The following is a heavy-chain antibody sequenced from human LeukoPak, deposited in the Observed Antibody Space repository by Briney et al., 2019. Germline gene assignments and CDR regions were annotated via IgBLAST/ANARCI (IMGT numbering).Heavy chain of an antibody. CDR1: GFTFSSYG. D-gene: IGHD3-3*01. J-gene: IGHJ6*02. Sequence: PGRSLRLSCAASGFTFSSYGMHWVRQAPGKGLEWVAVISYDGSNKYYADSVKGRFTISRDNSKNTLYLQMNSLRAEDTAVYYCAKGFHLEYYYYGMDVWGQGTTVTVSS. CDR3: AKGFHLEYYYYGMDV. V-gene: IGHV3-30*18. CDR2: ISYDGSNK.